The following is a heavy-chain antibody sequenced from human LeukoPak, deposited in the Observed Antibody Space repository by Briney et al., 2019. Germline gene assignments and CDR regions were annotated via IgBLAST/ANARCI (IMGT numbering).Heavy chain of an antibody. CDR3: ASVFAGTPAYYYYGMDV. CDR2: ISSSSSYR. V-gene: IGHV3-21*01. D-gene: IGHD3-10*01. Sequence: GGSLRLSCAASGFTVSSNYMTWVRQAPGKGLEWVSSISSSSSYRYYADSVKGRFTISRDNAKHSLYLQMNSLRAEDTAVYYCASVFAGTPAYYYYGMDVWGQGTTVTVSS. J-gene: IGHJ6*02. CDR1: GFTVSSNY.